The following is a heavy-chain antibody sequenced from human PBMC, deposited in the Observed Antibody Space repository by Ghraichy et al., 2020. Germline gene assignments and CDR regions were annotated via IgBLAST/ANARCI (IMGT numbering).Heavy chain of an antibody. CDR2: ISGTGANT. D-gene: IGHD6-13*01. Sequence: GGSLRLSCVASGFTFSSYTMSWVRQAPGKGLAWVSSISGTGANTYYADSVKGRFTVSRDNSKNTLYLQMNSLRAEDAAVYYCARRTSSRCFDPWGQGTLVTVSS. CDR3: ARRTSSRCFDP. CDR1: GFTFSSYT. V-gene: IGHV3-23*01. J-gene: IGHJ5*02.